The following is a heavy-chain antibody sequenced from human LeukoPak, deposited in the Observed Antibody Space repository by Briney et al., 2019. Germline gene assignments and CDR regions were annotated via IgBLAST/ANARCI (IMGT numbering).Heavy chain of an antibody. CDR3: ARGGSSGWYDY. CDR2: IYHSGST. V-gene: IGHV4-30-2*01. CDR1: GGSISSGGYS. D-gene: IGHD6-19*01. J-gene: IGHJ4*02. Sequence: SQTLSLTCAVSGGSISSGGYSWSWIRQPPGKGLEWIGYIYHSGSTYYNPSLKSRVTISVDRSKNQFSLKLSSVTAADTAVYYCARGGSSGWYDYWGQGTLVTVSS.